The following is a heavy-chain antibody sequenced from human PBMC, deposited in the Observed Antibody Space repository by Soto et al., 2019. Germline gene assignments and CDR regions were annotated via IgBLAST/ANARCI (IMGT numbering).Heavy chain of an antibody. V-gene: IGHV3-23*01. CDR2: ISGSGDRT. CDR3: ATGRGNWGRFDY. J-gene: IGHJ4*02. CDR1: GFSFSIYS. Sequence: EVQLLESGGVLVQPGGSLRLSCAASGFSFSIYSMSWVRQAPGKGLEWGSGISGSGDRTYYADSVKGQFTISRDNSKNTLYMQMTSLRAEDTAVYYCATGRGNWGRFDYWGQGTLVTVSS. D-gene: IGHD7-27*01.